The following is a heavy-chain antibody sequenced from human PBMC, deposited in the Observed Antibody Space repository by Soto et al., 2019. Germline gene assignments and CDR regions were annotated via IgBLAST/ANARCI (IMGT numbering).Heavy chain of an antibody. Sequence: GGSLRLSCAASGFKFGSNALTWVRQAPGKGLEWVAGISDKGFATYYADSVRGRFTISGDNVNNTVYLQMNSLRAEDTAVYYCATDQHTVYGSVIRGSAMDVWGRGTTVTVSS. J-gene: IGHJ6*02. CDR3: ATDQHTVYGSVIRGSAMDV. CDR2: ISDKGFAT. V-gene: IGHV3-23*01. CDR1: GFKFGSNA. D-gene: IGHD3-3*01.